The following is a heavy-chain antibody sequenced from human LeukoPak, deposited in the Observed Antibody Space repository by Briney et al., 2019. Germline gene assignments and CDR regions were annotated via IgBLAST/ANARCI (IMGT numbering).Heavy chain of an antibody. CDR3: ARRTGAAPGEFFLH. V-gene: IGHV3-53*01. CDR1: GFIVSSSY. J-gene: IGHJ1*01. D-gene: IGHD6-19*01. Sequence: EGSLRLSCAGSGFIVSSSYTSWVRQAPGKGLEWVSAIYSSGSTDYADSVRGRFTIARDTSKNMVYLQMNSLTAEDTAIYYCARRTGAAPGEFFLHWGQGTLVTVSS. CDR2: IYSSGST.